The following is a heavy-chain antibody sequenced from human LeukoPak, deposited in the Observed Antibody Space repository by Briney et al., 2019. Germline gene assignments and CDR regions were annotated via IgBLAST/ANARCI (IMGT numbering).Heavy chain of an antibody. Sequence: SETLSLTCTVSGGAIVSGDYSWSWIRQAPGRGLEWVGCIYYSGTTHYNPSLKSRGTISLDTSKNQFSLKLTSVTAADTAVYYCARVSGRYYYGMDVWGQGTTATVSS. CDR2: IYYSGTT. CDR1: GGAIVSGDYS. CDR3: ARVSGRYYYGMDV. V-gene: IGHV4-30-4*01. J-gene: IGHJ6*02. D-gene: IGHD6-25*01.